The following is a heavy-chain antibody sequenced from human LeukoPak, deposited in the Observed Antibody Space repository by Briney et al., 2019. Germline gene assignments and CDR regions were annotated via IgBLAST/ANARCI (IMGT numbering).Heavy chain of an antibody. Sequence: ASVKVSCKASGYTFTSYGISWVRQAPGQGLEWMGWISAYNGNTNYAQKLQGRVTITADKSTSTAYMELSSLRSEDTAVYYCALEGYCSGGSCYFTSIGVNYWGQGTLVTVSS. CDR3: ALEGYCSGGSCYFTSIGVNY. V-gene: IGHV1-18*01. CDR2: ISAYNGNT. CDR1: GYTFTSYG. D-gene: IGHD2-15*01. J-gene: IGHJ4*02.